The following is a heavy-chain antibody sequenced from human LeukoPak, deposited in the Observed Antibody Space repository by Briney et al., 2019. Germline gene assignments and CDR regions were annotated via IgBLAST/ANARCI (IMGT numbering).Heavy chain of an antibody. CDR3: ARVDCSVGSCYAYFDY. CDR1: GYTFTGYY. V-gene: IGHV1-2*06. CDR2: INPNSGDT. Sequence: ASVKVSCKASGYTFTGYYMHWVRQAPGQGLEWMGRINPNSGDTNYAQKLQGRVTMTTDTSTSTAYMELRSLRSDDTAVYYCARVDCSVGSCYAYFDYWGQGTLVTVSS. J-gene: IGHJ4*02. D-gene: IGHD2-15*01.